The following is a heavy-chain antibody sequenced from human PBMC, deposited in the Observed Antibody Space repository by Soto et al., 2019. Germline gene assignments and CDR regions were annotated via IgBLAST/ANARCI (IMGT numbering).Heavy chain of an antibody. CDR2: INQDGSAK. CDR1: EFIFNTHW. CDR3: AKCGSRCYYYV. Sequence: SGGSLRLSCVASEFIFNTHWMSWVRQAPGKGLEWVASINQDGSAKKYGKSVEGRFTISRDNDKNSLYPQMNNLSADDTAVYYRAKCGSRCYYYVWGKVATVTVSS. V-gene: IGHV3-7*03. D-gene: IGHD3-10*01. J-gene: IGHJ6*04.